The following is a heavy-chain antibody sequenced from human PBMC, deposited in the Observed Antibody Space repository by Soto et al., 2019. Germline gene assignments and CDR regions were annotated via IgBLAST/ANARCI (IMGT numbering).Heavy chain of an antibody. Sequence: EMQLGESGGGLVKPGGSLRLSCAVSGYAFEVAWMNWVRQAPGKGLEWVGRIKSKPDGGTTEYAAPVEGRFTISRDDSTSTLYLQMNSLRTEDTAVYYCTTGRRDYYGNSYMDLWGKGTPVTVSS. CDR1: GYAFEVAW. CDR3: TTGRRDYYGNSYMDL. CDR2: IKSKPDGGTT. D-gene: IGHD3-22*01. J-gene: IGHJ6*03. V-gene: IGHV3-15*01.